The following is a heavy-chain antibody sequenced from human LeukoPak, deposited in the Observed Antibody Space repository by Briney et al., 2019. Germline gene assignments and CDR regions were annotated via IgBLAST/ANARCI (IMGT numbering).Heavy chain of an antibody. J-gene: IGHJ4*02. V-gene: IGHV3-23*01. D-gene: IGHD6-13*01. CDR3: AKSPAAPYYFDY. CDR2: ITVGGGT. CDR1: GFALSSYV. Sequence: GGSLRLSCAASGFALSSYVMSWVRQTPGKGLEWVSTITVGGGTYYADSVKGRFTISKDNSKNTLFLQMNTLGAEDTALFYCAKSPAAPYYFDYCGQGTLVTVSS.